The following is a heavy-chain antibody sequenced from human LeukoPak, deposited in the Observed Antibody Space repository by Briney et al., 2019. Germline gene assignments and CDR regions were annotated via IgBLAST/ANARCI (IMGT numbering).Heavy chain of an antibody. J-gene: IGHJ4*02. Sequence: RTGESLKISCKGSGYRFSSYWIGWVRQMPGKGLEWMGIIYPGDSDTKYSPSFQGQVTISADKSISTAYLQWSSLKASDTAMYYCARLPLSGVVTSWFDYWGQGTLVTVSS. CDR3: ARLPLSGVVTSWFDY. CDR1: GYRFSSYW. CDR2: IYPGDSDT. D-gene: IGHD2-21*02. V-gene: IGHV5-51*01.